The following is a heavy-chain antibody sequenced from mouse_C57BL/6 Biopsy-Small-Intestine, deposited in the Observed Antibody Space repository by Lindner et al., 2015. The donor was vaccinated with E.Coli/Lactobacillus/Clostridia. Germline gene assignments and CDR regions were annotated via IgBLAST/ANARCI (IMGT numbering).Heavy chain of an antibody. CDR3: ARWDDYDGYFDV. V-gene: IGHV1-63*01. J-gene: IGHJ1*03. CDR1: GYTFTNYW. CDR2: IYPGGDYT. D-gene: IGHD2-4*01. Sequence: VQLQESGAELVRPGTSVKMSCKASGYTFTNYWIGWAKQRPGHGLEWIGDIYPGGDYTNYNEKFKGKATLTADKSSSTAYTQFSSLTSEDSAIYYCARWDDYDGYFDVWGTGTTVTVSS.